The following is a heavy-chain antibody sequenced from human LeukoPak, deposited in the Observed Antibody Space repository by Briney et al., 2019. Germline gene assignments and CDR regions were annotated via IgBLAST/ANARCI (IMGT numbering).Heavy chain of an antibody. J-gene: IGHJ4*02. D-gene: IGHD5-18*01. CDR2: ISYDGSNK. CDR1: GFTFSSYG. Sequence: GGSLRLSCAASGFTFSSYGMHLVRQAPGKGLEWVAVISYDGSNKYYADSVKGRFTISRDNSKNTLYLQMNSLRAEDTAVYYCAKDQLQLWFDYWGQGTLVTVSS. CDR3: AKDQLQLWFDY. V-gene: IGHV3-30*18.